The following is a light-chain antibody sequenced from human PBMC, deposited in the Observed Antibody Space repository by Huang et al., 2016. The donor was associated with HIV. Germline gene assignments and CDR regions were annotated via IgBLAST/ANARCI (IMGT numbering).Light chain of an antibody. J-gene: IGKJ5*01. CDR2: SAS. V-gene: IGKV1-39*01. CDR1: QSIDGY. Sequence: IQMTQSPSSLSSSVGDRVTITCSASQSIDGYLNWYQQKPGKAPKLLISSASTLHTGVPPRFSGSGSGTDYTLIIDNLQPDDFATYYCQQSYSTLITFGQGSRLDTK. CDR3: QQSYSTLIT.